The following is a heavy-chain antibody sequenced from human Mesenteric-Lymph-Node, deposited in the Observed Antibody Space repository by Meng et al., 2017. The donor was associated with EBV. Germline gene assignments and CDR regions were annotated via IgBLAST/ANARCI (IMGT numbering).Heavy chain of an antibody. V-gene: IGHV3-21*01. Sequence: EVQLAESGGGLVKRGGSLRLSCAASGFSFSSYGMTWVRQAPGKGLAWVSSITSSSTYMFYADSVQGRFTISRDNAKNSLYLQMNSLRAEDTAIYYCARDESANYYDTRGYSDWGQGALVTVSS. J-gene: IGHJ4*02. CDR1: GFSFSSYG. CDR2: ITSSSTYM. D-gene: IGHD3-22*01. CDR3: ARDESANYYDTRGYSD.